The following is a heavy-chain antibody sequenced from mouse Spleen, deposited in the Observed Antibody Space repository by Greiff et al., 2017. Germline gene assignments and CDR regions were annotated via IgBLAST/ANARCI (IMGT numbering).Heavy chain of an antibody. CDR1: GYTFTSYW. D-gene: IGHD1-1*01. J-gene: IGHJ4*01. CDR2: IHPNSGST. Sequence: VQLQQPGAELVKPGASVKLSCKASGYTFTSYWMHWVKQRPGQGLEWIRMIHPNSGSTNYNEKFKSKATLTVDKSSSTAYMQLSSLTSEDSAVYYCARGVYYGSSYYAMDYWGQGTSVTVSS. V-gene: IGHV1-64*01. CDR3: ARGVYYGSSYYAMDY.